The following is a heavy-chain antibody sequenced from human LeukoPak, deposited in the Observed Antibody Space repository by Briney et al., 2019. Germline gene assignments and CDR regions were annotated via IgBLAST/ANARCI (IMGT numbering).Heavy chain of an antibody. V-gene: IGHV3-30*02. J-gene: IGHJ4*02. CDR1: GFTFSSYG. D-gene: IGHD6-6*01. CDR3: AKDEKYSSSPGYFDY. Sequence: PGGSLRLSCAASGFTFSSYGMHWVRQAPGKGLEWVAFIRYDGSNKYYADSVKGRFTISRDNSKNTLYLQMNSLRAEDTAVYYCAKDEKYSSSPGYFDYWGQGTLVTVSS. CDR2: IRYDGSNK.